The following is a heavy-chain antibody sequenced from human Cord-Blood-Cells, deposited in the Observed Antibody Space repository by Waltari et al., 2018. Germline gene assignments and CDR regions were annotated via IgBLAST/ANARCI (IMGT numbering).Heavy chain of an antibody. Sequence: QVQLQQWGAGLSKPSETLSLTCAVYGGSFSGYYWSWIRQPPGKGLEWIGEINHSGRTNYIPSLKSRVTISVDTSKNQFSLKLSSVTAADTAVYYCARPRIVGATRAFDIWGQGTMVTVSS. J-gene: IGHJ3*02. CDR1: GGSFSGYY. V-gene: IGHV4-34*01. CDR2: INHSGRT. D-gene: IGHD1-26*01. CDR3: ARPRIVGATRAFDI.